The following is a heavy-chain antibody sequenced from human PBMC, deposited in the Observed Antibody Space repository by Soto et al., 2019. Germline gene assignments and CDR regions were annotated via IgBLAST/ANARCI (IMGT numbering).Heavy chain of an antibody. J-gene: IGHJ6*02. D-gene: IGHD2-21*02. CDR2: IYWVDDK. CDR1: GFSLSTSGVG. Sequence: TLVNPTQTLTLTCTFSGFSLSTSGVGVGWIRQPPGKALEWLALIYWVDDKRYNPSLNSRLTITKDTSKNQVVLAMTNMDPVDTATFYCVQSRCGGDCLQSYSSHSYYGLDVWGQGTTVTVSS. CDR3: VQSRCGGDCLQSYSSHSYYGLDV. V-gene: IGHV2-5*02.